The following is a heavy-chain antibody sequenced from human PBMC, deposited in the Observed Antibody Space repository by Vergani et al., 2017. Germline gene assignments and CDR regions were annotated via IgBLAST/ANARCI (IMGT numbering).Heavy chain of an antibody. J-gene: IGHJ4*02. Sequence: EVQLVESGGGLVKPGGSLRLSCAASGFTFSSYSMNWVRQAPGKGLEWVSSISSSSSYIYYADSVKGRFTISRDNAKNSLYLQMNSLRAEDTAVYYCARGQRGYSYGYHDYWGQGTLVTVSS. CDR1: GFTFSSYS. V-gene: IGHV3-21*01. CDR2: ISSSSSYI. CDR3: ARGQRGYSYGYHDY. D-gene: IGHD5-18*01.